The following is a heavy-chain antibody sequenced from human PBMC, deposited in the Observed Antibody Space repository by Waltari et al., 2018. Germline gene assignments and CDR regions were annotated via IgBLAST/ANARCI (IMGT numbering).Heavy chain of an antibody. V-gene: IGHV4-39*07. Sequence: QLQLLESGPGLVKPSEPLSLSCSVSGDSVINSNYSWGWIRQPPGKGLEWIGNIYYSGRSSYNPSLKSRVIISVDTSKNQFSVRLTSVTAADTALFYCARLSPPMWVRGVKGGYYFDYWGPGTLVTVSS. CDR2: IYYSGRS. CDR3: ARLSPPMWVRGVKGGYYFDY. D-gene: IGHD3-10*01. J-gene: IGHJ4*02. CDR1: GDSVINSNYS.